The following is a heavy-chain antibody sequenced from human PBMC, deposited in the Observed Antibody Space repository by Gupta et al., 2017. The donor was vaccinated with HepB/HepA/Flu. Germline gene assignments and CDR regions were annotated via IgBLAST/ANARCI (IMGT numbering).Heavy chain of an antibody. CDR2: IWYDGSNK. V-gene: IGHV3-33*01. Sequence: QVQLVESGGGVVQPGRSLRLSCAASGFTFSSYGMHWVRQAPGKGLEWVAVIWYDGSNKYYADSVKGRFTISRDNSKNTLYLQMNSLRAEDTAVYYCATGLRFLEWSTYYGMDVWGQGTTVTVSS. D-gene: IGHD3-3*01. J-gene: IGHJ6*02. CDR3: ATGLRFLEWSTYYGMDV. CDR1: GFTFSSYG.